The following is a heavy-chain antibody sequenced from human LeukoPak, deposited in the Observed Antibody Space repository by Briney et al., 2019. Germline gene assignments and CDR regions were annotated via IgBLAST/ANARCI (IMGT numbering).Heavy chain of an antibody. CDR2: IYYSGST. CDR3: ARRMKLAAKGDAFDI. CDR1: GDSISSDY. J-gene: IGHJ3*02. V-gene: IGHV4-59*08. D-gene: IGHD2-15*01. Sequence: SETLSLTCTVSGDSISSDYWNWIRQPPGKGLEWIGFIYYSGSTNYNPSLKSRVTISIDASRNHFSLKLNSVTAADTAVYYCARRMKLAAKGDAFDIWGQGTMVTVSS.